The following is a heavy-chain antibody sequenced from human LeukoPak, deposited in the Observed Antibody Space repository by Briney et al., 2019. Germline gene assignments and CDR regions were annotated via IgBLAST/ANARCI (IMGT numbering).Heavy chain of an antibody. CDR1: GGSISSYY. Sequence: SETLSLTCTVSGGSISSYYWSWIRQPPGKGLEWIGYIYYSGSTNYNPSLRSRVTISLDTSKNQFSLKLNSVTAADTALYYCARDIWITHGVRGVSNWFDPWGQGTLVTVSS. CDR2: IYYSGST. J-gene: IGHJ5*02. CDR3: ARDIWITHGVRGVSNWFDP. D-gene: IGHD3-10*01. V-gene: IGHV4-59*01.